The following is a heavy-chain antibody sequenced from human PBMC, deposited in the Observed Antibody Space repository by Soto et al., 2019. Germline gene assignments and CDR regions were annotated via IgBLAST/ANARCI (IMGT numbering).Heavy chain of an antibody. V-gene: IGHV1-18*01. CDR2: FNTYNGNT. CDR1: GYTFTSYG. D-gene: IGHD5-12*01. CDR3: ARERGGYAYGDY. J-gene: IGHJ4*02. Sequence: QVQLVQSGAEVKKPGASVKVSCKASGYTFTSYGITWVRQAPGQGLEWMGWFNTYNGNTNYAQKLQGRVTMTTDTATGTAYMVLRSLRSDDTAVYYCARERGGYAYGDYWGQGTLVTVSS.